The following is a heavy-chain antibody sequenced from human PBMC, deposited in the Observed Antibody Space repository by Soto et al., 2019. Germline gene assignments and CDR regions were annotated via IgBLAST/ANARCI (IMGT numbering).Heavy chain of an antibody. CDR2: IKSDGSST. CDR1: GFTCSTYW. J-gene: IGHJ4*02. Sequence: EVKLVESGGGLVQPGGSLRLSCAASGFTCSTYWMHWVRQAPGKGLVWVSRIKSDGSSTDYADSVKGRFTISRDNAKNTLYLQMNILRAEDTAVYYCTRAYTGFDCWGQGTLVTVSS. V-gene: IGHV3-74*01. D-gene: IGHD4-4*01. CDR3: TRAYTGFDC.